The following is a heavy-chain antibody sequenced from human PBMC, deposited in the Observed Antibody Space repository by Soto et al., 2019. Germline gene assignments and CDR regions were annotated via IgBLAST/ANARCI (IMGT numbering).Heavy chain of an antibody. CDR1: GYTFNNYG. D-gene: IGHD1-26*01. CDR3: ARGPPSWEMLGDFLGDY. CDR2: NSAYNGNT. Sequence: QAHLVQSGAEVKRPGASVKVSCKASGYTFNNYGINWVRQAPGQGLEWMGWNSAYNGNTRHAQNFKDRLTMTTDTSTSTAYMELRSLRSDDTAIYSCARGPPSWEMLGDFLGDYWGQGSLVTVSS. V-gene: IGHV1-18*04. J-gene: IGHJ4*02.